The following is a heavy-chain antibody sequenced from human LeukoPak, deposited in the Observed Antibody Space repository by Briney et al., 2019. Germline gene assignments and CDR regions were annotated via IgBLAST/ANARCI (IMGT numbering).Heavy chain of an antibody. Sequence: SQTLSLTCTVSGGSISSGGYYWSWIRQHPGKGLEWIGYIYYSGSTYYNPSLKSRVTISVDTSKNQFSLKLSSVTAADTAVYYCARGVVVVGGWFDPWGQGTLVTVSS. CDR3: ARGVVVVGGWFDP. CDR1: GGSISSGGYY. J-gene: IGHJ5*02. D-gene: IGHD2-15*01. V-gene: IGHV4-31*03. CDR2: IYYSGST.